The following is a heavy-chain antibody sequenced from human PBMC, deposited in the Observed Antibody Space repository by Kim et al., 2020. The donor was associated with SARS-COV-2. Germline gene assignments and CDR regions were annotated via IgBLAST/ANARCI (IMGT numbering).Heavy chain of an antibody. J-gene: IGHJ5*02. CDR3: ARDPHYYYGSGSSWLDP. D-gene: IGHD3-10*01. CDR2: ISSSSIYI. V-gene: IGHV3-21*01. Sequence: GGSLRLSCAASGFSFSSYSMNWVRQAPGKGLEWVSSISSSSIYIYYVDSVKGRFTISRDNAKNSLYLQMNSLRAEDTAVYYCARDPHYYYGSGSSWLDPWGQGTLVTVSS. CDR1: GFSFSSYS.